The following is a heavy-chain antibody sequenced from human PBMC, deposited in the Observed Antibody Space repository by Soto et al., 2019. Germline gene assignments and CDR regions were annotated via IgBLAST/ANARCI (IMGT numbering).Heavy chain of an antibody. J-gene: IGHJ1*01. CDR2: ISGGGGTT. Sequence: EVQLLESGGGLVQPEGSLRLSCAASGFTFSTYAMSWVRQAPGKGLEWVSGISGGGGTTYYADSVKGRFTISRDNSKNTVYLQVNSLRAEDTAVYYCAKDQAGAGTISRYFQDWGQGTPVTVSS. CDR1: GFTFSTYA. V-gene: IGHV3-23*01. CDR3: AKDQAGAGTISRYFQD. D-gene: IGHD6-13*01.